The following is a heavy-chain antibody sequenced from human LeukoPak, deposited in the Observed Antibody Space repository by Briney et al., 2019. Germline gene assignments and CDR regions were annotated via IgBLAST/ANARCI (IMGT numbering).Heavy chain of an antibody. Sequence: SETLSLTCSVSGSAFNTYYWSWIRQPAGKALEWIGRIHTSGSADYSPSLQSRVTISVDMSKKEFSLKLTSVTAADTAVYYCARDIVYLIDEDYGWGQGILVTVSS. J-gene: IGHJ4*02. D-gene: IGHD4-17*01. CDR2: IHTSGSA. CDR1: GSAFNTYY. CDR3: ARDIVYLIDEDYG. V-gene: IGHV4-4*07.